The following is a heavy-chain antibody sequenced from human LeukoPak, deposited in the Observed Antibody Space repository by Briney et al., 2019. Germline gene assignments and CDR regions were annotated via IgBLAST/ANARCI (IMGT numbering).Heavy chain of an antibody. J-gene: IGHJ3*02. D-gene: IGHD3-10*01. CDR3: ARDCCASGSHDM. CDR2: ISSSSSYI. CDR1: GFTVSTYN. Sequence: GGSLRLSCAASGFTVSTYNMNWVRQAPGKGLEWVSSISSSSSYIYYADSVKGRFTISRDNAKNSLYLQMNSLRAEDTALYYCARDCCASGSHDMWGQGTMVTVSS. V-gene: IGHV3-21*01.